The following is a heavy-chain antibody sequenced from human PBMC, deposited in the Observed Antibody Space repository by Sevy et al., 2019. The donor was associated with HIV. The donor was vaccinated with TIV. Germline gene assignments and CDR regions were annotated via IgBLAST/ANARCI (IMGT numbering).Heavy chain of an antibody. Sequence: GGSLRLSCAASGFTFSDYYMSWIRQAPGKGLEWVSYISSSSSYTNYADSVKGRFTISRDNAKNSLYLQMNSLRAEDTAVYYCASGYSNRWAGPGHWGQGTLVTVSS. CDR2: ISSSSSYT. V-gene: IGHV3-11*06. CDR1: GFTFSDYY. CDR3: ASGYSNRWAGPGH. D-gene: IGHD6-13*01. J-gene: IGHJ4*02.